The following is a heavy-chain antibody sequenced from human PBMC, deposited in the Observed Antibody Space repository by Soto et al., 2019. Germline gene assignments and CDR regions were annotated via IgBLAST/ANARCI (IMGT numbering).Heavy chain of an antibody. D-gene: IGHD3-3*01. J-gene: IGHJ6*02. V-gene: IGHV3-23*01. CDR2: ISGSGGTT. Sequence: VSLRLSCVASGFTFENYAMSWVRQAPGKGLEWVSAISGSGGTTYYSDSVKGRFTISRDNSKNTVYLQMNDLRVEDAAEYFCAKDSWAIFGVPAGEYYAMDVWGQGTTVTVSS. CDR1: GFTFENYA. CDR3: AKDSWAIFGVPAGEYYAMDV.